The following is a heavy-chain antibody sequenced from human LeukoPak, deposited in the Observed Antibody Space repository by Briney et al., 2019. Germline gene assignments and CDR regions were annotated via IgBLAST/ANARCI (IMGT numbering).Heavy chain of an antibody. D-gene: IGHD4-17*01. V-gene: IGHV4-34*01. CDR3: ARDYGDYVKRFDY. J-gene: IGHJ4*02. CDR1: GGSFSGYY. CDR2: INHSGST. Sequence: SETLSLTCAVYGGSFSGYYWSWIRQPPGKGLEWIGEINHSGSTNYNPSLKSRVTISVDTSKNQFSLKLSSVTAADTAVYYCARDYGDYVKRFDYWGQGTLATVSS.